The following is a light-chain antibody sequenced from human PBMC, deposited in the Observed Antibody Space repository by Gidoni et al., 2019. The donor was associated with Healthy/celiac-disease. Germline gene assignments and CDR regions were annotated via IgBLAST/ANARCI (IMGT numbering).Light chain of an antibody. V-gene: IGKV1-33*01. CDR3: QQYDSLPLT. Sequence: QMTQSPSFLSASVGDRVTITCQASQDISNYLNWYQQKPGKAPELLIYDASNLETGVPSRFSGSGSGTDFTFTISCLQPEDIATYYCQQYDSLPLTFGGGTKVEIK. CDR2: DAS. J-gene: IGKJ4*01. CDR1: QDISNY.